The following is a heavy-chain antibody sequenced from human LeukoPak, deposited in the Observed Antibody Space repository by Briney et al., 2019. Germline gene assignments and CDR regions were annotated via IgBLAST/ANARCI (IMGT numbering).Heavy chain of an antibody. Sequence: ASVKVSCKASGYTFTSYYMHWVRQAPGQGLEWMGIINPSGGSTSYAQKFQGRVTMTRDMSTSTVYMELSSLRSEDTAVYYCAKIGVWTSGRAPLDYWGQGTPVTVSS. V-gene: IGHV1-46*01. CDR2: INPSGGST. CDR1: GYTFTSYY. CDR3: AKIGVWTSGRAPLDY. J-gene: IGHJ4*02. D-gene: IGHD6-19*01.